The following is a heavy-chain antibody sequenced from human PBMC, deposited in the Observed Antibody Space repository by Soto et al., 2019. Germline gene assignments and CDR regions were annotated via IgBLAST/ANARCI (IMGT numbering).Heavy chain of an antibody. D-gene: IGHD3-10*01. J-gene: IGHJ4*02. V-gene: IGHV1-69*19. CDR1: GGTFNTYA. Sequence: QVQLVQSGAEMKKPGSSVKVSCQSSGGTFNTYAMNWVRQAPGQGPEWMGDISPMFGAANYAPKLQGRVTITAHESTGTSYMQLSSFTSEDTALYFCAREVQVHTPAFVYWGQGTLVTVSS. CDR2: ISPMFGAA. CDR3: AREVQVHTPAFVY.